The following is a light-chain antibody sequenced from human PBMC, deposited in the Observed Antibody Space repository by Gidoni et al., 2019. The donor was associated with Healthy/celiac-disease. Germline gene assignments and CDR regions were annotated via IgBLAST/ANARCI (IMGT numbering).Light chain of an antibody. Sequence: ELVLPQSPATLSLSPGARATLSGSASQSVSSYVAWYHQKPGQAPRLLIYDASNRATGIPARFSGSGSGTDFTLTISSLEPEDFAVYYCQQRSNWPLTFGGGTKVEIK. J-gene: IGKJ4*01. CDR2: DAS. V-gene: IGKV3-11*01. CDR1: QSVSSY. CDR3: QQRSNWPLT.